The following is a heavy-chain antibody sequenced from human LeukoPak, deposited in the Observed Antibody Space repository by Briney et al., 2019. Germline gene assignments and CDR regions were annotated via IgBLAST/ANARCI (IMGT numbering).Heavy chain of an antibody. V-gene: IGHV3-7*01. CDR2: IQQDGSET. CDR3: ARDGGGSDY. Sequence: GGSLRLSCAASGFTFSSYWMSWVRQAPGKGLEWVAYIQQDGSETYYADSVKGRFTISRDNAKNSLHLQMNSLRVEDTAVYYCARDGGGSDYWGQGTQVTVSS. CDR1: GFTFSSYW. D-gene: IGHD3-16*01. J-gene: IGHJ4*02.